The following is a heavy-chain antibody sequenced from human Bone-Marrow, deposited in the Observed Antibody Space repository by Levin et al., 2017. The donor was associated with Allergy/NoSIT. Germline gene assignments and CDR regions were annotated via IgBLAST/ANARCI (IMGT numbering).Heavy chain of an antibody. CDR1: GYSISSAYY. CDR3: AGRRGGSGNNWFDP. D-gene: IGHD6-19*01. J-gene: IGHJ5*02. CDR2: IYHSGST. Sequence: RPSETLSLTCAVSGYSISSAYYWGWIRQPPGKGLEWIASIYHSGSTYYNPSLKSRVTISVDTSKNQLSLKLSSVTAADTAMYYCAGRRGGSGNNWFDPWGQGTLLTVSS. V-gene: IGHV4-38-2*01.